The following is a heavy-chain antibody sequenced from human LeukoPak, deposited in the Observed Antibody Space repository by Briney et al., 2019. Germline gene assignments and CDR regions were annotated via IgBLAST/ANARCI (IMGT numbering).Heavy chain of an antibody. Sequence: GGSLRLPCAASGFTIRIYGMNWVRQAPGKGPEWASYIGHTGSDIYYADSVKGRFTVSRDNARNSLYLQMNSLRVEDTAVYYCARATRNGYDYWGQGTLVTVSS. CDR3: ARATRNGYDY. CDR1: GFTIRIYG. J-gene: IGHJ4*02. D-gene: IGHD5-24*01. CDR2: IGHTGSDI. V-gene: IGHV3-21*01.